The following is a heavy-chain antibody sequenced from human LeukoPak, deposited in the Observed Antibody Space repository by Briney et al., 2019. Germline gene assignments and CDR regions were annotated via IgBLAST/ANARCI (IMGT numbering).Heavy chain of an antibody. Sequence: GGSLRLSCAASGFTFSSYGMHWVRQAPGKGLEWVAFIRYDGSNKYYADSVKGRFTISRDNSKNTLCLQMNSLRAEDTAVYYCAKDLRWLPNFDYWGQGTLVTVSS. CDR3: AKDLRWLPNFDY. J-gene: IGHJ4*02. D-gene: IGHD5-24*01. V-gene: IGHV3-30*02. CDR1: GFTFSSYG. CDR2: IRYDGSNK.